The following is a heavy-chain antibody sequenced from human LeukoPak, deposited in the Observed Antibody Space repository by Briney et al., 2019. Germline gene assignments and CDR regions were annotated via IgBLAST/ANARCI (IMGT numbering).Heavy chain of an antibody. J-gene: IGHJ5*02. Sequence: SETLSLTCAVYGGSFSGYYWSWIRQPPGKGLEWIGEINHSGSTNYNPSLKSRVTISVDTSKNQFSLKLSSVTAADTAVYYCAREVVGSGSYYKYGWFDPWGQGTLVTVSS. D-gene: IGHD3-10*01. CDR1: GGSFSGYY. CDR3: AREVVGSGSYYKYGWFDP. V-gene: IGHV4-34*01. CDR2: INHSGST.